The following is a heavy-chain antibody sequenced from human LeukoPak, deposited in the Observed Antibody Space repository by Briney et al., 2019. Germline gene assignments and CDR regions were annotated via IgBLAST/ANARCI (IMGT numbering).Heavy chain of an antibody. Sequence: ASVKVSCKASGYTFTGYYMHWVRQAPGQRLEWMGWISAYNGNTNYAQKLQGRVTMTTDTSTSTAYMELRSLRSDDTAVYYCARDRNAFDIWGQGTMVTVSS. CDR2: ISAYNGNT. CDR3: ARDRNAFDI. J-gene: IGHJ3*02. V-gene: IGHV1-18*04. CDR1: GYTFTGYY.